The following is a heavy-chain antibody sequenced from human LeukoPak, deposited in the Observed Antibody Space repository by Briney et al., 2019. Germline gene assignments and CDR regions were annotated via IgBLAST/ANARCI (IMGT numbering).Heavy chain of an antibody. J-gene: IGHJ4*02. CDR2: IWHDGSNK. D-gene: IGHD2-2*01. Sequence: PGGSLRLSCAASGFTFSWHGMFWVRQAPGKGLEWVSVIWHDGSNKYYTDSVKGRFTISRDNSKNTLFLQMDSQRAEDTAVYYCARASSAPGFCSSVGCFIFDHWGQGTLVTVSS. CDR1: GFTFSWHG. V-gene: IGHV3-33*07. CDR3: ARASSAPGFCSSVGCFIFDH.